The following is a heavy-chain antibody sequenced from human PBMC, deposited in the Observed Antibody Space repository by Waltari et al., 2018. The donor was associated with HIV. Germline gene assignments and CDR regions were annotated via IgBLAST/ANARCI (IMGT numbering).Heavy chain of an antibody. V-gene: IGHV4-61*02. CDR2: IYPSGST. J-gene: IGHJ3*02. CDR1: GGSISSGSYY. D-gene: IGHD5-18*01. Sequence: QVQLQESGPGLVKPSQTLSLTCTVSGGSISSGSYYWSWIRQPAGKGLEWIGRIYPSGSTNYNPPLKSRVTISVDTSKNQFSLKLSSVTAADTAVYYCARRGIQLWFYAFDIWGQGTMVTVSS. CDR3: ARRGIQLWFYAFDI.